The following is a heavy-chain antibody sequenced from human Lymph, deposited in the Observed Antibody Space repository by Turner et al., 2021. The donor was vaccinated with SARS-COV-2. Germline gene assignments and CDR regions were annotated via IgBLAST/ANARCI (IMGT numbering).Heavy chain of an antibody. CDR2: ISYDGSDK. CDR3: ARGDYYGSGSYPGKTFDY. D-gene: IGHD3-10*01. J-gene: IGHJ4*02. V-gene: IGHV3-30-3*01. CDR1: GFSFSSYA. Sequence: QVQLVASGGGVVQPGRSLRLSCAASGFSFSSYAIYWVRQAPGKGLEWVAVISYDGSDKYYADSVKGRFTILRDNSKNTLHLQMNSLRAEDTAVYYCARGDYYGSGSYPGKTFDYWGQGTLVTVSS.